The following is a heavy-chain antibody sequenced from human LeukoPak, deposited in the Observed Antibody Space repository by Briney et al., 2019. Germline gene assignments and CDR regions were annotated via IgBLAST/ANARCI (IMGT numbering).Heavy chain of an antibody. CDR3: AKDPGGYYGSGSYDWFDP. Sequence: PGGSLRLSCAASGFTFSSYAMSWVRQAPGKGLEWVSAFSGSGGSTYYADSVKGRFTISRDNSKNTLYLQMNSLRAEDAAVYYCAKDPGGYYGSGSYDWFDPWGQGTLVTVSS. V-gene: IGHV3-23*01. J-gene: IGHJ5*02. CDR1: GFTFSSYA. CDR2: FSGSGGST. D-gene: IGHD3-10*01.